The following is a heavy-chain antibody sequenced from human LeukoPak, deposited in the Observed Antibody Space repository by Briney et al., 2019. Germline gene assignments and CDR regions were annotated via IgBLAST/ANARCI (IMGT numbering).Heavy chain of an antibody. CDR3: ARDRISSSLYYFDY. V-gene: IGHV4-38-2*02. CDR2: IYHSGRT. Sequence: SETLSLTCAVSGYSISSGYYWDWIRQPPGKGLEWIGSIYHSGRTYYNPSLKSRVTISVDTSKNQFPLKLSSVTAADTAVYYCARDRISSSLYYFDYWGQGTLVTVSS. J-gene: IGHJ4*02. CDR1: GYSISSGYY. D-gene: IGHD6-13*01.